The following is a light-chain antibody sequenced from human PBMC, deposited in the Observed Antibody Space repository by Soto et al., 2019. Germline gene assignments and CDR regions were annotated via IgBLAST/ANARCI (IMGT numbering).Light chain of an antibody. CDR1: SSDVGSYNY. Sequence: QSALTQPASVSGSPGQSITISCTGTSSDVGSYNYVSWYQQHPGKAPKLMIYDVSNRPSGVSNRFSGSKSGNTASLTISGLKAEYEADYYCRSYTSSSSYVFGTGTKVTVL. CDR2: DVS. CDR3: RSYTSSSSYV. J-gene: IGLJ1*01. V-gene: IGLV2-14*01.